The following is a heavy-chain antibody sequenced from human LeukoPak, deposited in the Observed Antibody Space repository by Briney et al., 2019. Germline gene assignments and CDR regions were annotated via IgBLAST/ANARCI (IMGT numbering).Heavy chain of an antibody. Sequence: PGGSLRLSCAASGFTFSDYYMSWIRQAPGKGLEWVSYISSSGNTIYYADTVKGRFTISRDNAKNSLYLQMNSLRAEDTAVYYCASSSGSGSSPDYWGQGTLVTVSS. D-gene: IGHD3-10*01. CDR3: ASSSGSGSSPDY. CDR1: GFTFSDYY. J-gene: IGHJ4*02. CDR2: ISSSGNTI. V-gene: IGHV3-11*04.